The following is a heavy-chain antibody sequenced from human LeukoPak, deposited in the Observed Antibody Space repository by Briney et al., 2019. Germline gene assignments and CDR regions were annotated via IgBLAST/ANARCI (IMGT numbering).Heavy chain of an antibody. CDR3: ARESGNWNYGDGLFDP. J-gene: IGHJ5*02. CDR2: MNPNSGNT. CDR1: GYTFTSYD. V-gene: IGHV1-8*01. Sequence: ASVKVFCKASGYTFTSYDINWVRQATGQGLEWMGWMNPNSGNTGYAQKFQGRVTMTRNTSISTAYMELSSLRSEDTAVYYCARESGNWNYGDGLFDPWGQGTLVTVSS. D-gene: IGHD1-7*01.